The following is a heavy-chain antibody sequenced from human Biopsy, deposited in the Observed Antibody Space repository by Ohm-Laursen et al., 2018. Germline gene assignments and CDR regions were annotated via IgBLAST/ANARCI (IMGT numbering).Heavy chain of an antibody. CDR1: GDCVSRYY. CDR3: ARDRGYYSDRTVPGYFDL. Sequence: SLTLSFTCTVSGDCVSRYYWSWIRPPHGKGLQWIGYVYYTGSTDYNPSLQSRVTISDDTSKNHFSLRLRSVTPADTAIYYCARDRGYYSDRTVPGYFDLWGRGTLVTVSS. J-gene: IGHJ2*01. V-gene: IGHV4-59*02. D-gene: IGHD3-22*01. CDR2: VYYTGST.